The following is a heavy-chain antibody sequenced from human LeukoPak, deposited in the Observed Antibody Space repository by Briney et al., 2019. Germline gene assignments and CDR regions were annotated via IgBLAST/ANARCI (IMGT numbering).Heavy chain of an antibody. CDR3: AKSRITIVRGVIRDFNWFDP. Sequence: PSETLSLTCTLSGRSFSGYYWSWIRHPPGKGLEWIGYIHYSGINNYNPSFNRRVTISVDTSKNQCSLQLSSVTAADTAVYYCAKSRITIVRGVIRDFNWFDPWGRGSLVSVST. CDR2: IHYSGIN. J-gene: IGHJ5*02. CDR1: GRSFSGYY. D-gene: IGHD3-10*01. V-gene: IGHV4-59*01.